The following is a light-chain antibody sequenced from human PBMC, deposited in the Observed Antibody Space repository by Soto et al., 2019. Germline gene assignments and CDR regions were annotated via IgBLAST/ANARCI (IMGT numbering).Light chain of an antibody. V-gene: IGLV2-14*01. CDR1: SKDIGGNDY. Sequence: QSALTQPASVSGSPGQSITISCIGTSKDIGGNDYVSWYQQYPGKAPKLIIYDVTDRPPGVSSRFSGSKSDNTASLTISGLQADDEADYYCSSYTTSSALYVFGGGTKVTVL. CDR2: DVT. CDR3: SSYTTSSALYV. J-gene: IGLJ1*01.